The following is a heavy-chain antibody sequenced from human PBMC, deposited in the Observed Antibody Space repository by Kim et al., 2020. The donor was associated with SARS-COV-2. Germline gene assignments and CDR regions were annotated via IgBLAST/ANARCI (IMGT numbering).Heavy chain of an antibody. J-gene: IGHJ4*02. CDR2: ISWNSGSI. Sequence: GGSLRLSCAASGFTFDDYAMHWVRQAPGKGLEWVSGISWNSGSIGYADSVKGRFTISRDNAKNSLYLQMNSLRAEDTALYYCAKDGRQYSSSWFLPDYWGQGTLVTVSS. V-gene: IGHV3-9*01. CDR1: GFTFDDYA. CDR3: AKDGRQYSSSWFLPDY. D-gene: IGHD6-13*01.